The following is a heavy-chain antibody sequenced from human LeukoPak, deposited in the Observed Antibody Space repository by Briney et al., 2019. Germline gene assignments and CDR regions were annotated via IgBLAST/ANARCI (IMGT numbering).Heavy chain of an antibody. CDR1: EFTFSTYS. J-gene: IGHJ2*01. D-gene: IGHD1-1*01. CDR3: AGSDTTGYAPREWDYWYFDL. V-gene: IGHV3-21*01. CDR2: ISSGSTYI. Sequence: GGSLRLSCAASEFTFSTYSMNWVRQAPGKGLEWVSSISSGSTYIYYADSVKGRFTISRDNAKNSLDLQMNSLRAEDTAVYYCAGSDTTGYAPREWDYWYFDLWGGGTLVTVSS.